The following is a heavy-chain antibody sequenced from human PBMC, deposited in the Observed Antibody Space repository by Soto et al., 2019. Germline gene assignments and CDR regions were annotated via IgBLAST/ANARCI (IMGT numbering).Heavy chain of an antibody. CDR1: GFTFSSYA. Sequence: QVQLVESGGGVVQPGRSLRLSCAASGFTFSSYAMHWVRQAPGKGLEWVAVTLHDGSDKYYADSVKGRFAISRDNSNNTWYLQMNSLRAEDTAPYYGAWGTITLFGWGNDSGMDVWGQGTTVTVSS. CDR2: TLHDGSDK. J-gene: IGHJ6*02. V-gene: IGHV3-30*09. D-gene: IGHD3-3*01. CDR3: AWGTITLFGWGNDSGMDV.